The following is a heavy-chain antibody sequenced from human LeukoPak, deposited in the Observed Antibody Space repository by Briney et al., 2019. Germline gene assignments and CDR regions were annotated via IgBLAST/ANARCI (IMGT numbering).Heavy chain of an antibody. CDR2: ISANNANT. Sequence: VASVKVSFKASGYTFSIYGISWVRQGPGQGLEWMGWISANNANTNYAQKFQGRVTMTTDTSTTTAYMDLRSLRSDDTAVYYCTRDHLAADGSDAFDIWGQGTMVTVSS. CDR1: GYTFSIYG. J-gene: IGHJ3*02. V-gene: IGHV1-18*01. CDR3: TRDHLAADGSDAFDI. D-gene: IGHD6-13*01.